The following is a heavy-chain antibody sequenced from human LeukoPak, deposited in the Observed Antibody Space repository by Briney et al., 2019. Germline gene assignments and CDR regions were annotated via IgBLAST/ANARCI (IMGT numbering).Heavy chain of an antibody. D-gene: IGHD1-26*01. V-gene: IGHV3-73*01. Sequence: GGSLKLSCAASGFTFSGSAMHWVRQASGKGLEWVGRIRSKANSYATAYAASVKGRFTISRDDSKNTAYLQMNSLKTEDTAVYYCTRHEWELLSSDYWGQGTLVTVSS. CDR2: IRSKANSYAT. CDR1: GFTFSGSA. J-gene: IGHJ4*02. CDR3: TRHEWELLSSDY.